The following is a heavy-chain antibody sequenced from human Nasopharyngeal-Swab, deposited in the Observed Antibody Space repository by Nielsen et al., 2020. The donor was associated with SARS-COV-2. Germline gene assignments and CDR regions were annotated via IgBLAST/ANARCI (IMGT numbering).Heavy chain of an antibody. Sequence: WVRQAPGQRLEWMGWINAGNGNTKYSQKFQGRVTISRDTSASTAYMELSSLRSEDTAVYYCASSDCSGGSCPGWDYYYCGMDVWGQGTTVTVSS. J-gene: IGHJ6*02. CDR3: ASSDCSGGSCPGWDYYYCGMDV. D-gene: IGHD2-15*01. V-gene: IGHV1-3*01. CDR2: INAGNGNT.